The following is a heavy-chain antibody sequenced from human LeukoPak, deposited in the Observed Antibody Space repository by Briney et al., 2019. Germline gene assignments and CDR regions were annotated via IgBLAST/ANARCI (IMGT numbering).Heavy chain of an antibody. Sequence: SGGSLRLSCAASGFTFSSYSMNWVRQAPGKGLEWVSAISGSGGSTYYADSVKGRFTISRDNSKNTLYLQMNSLRAEDTAVYYCAKGPDAFDIWGQGTMVTVSS. J-gene: IGHJ3*02. CDR1: GFTFSSYS. CDR3: AKGPDAFDI. V-gene: IGHV3-23*01. CDR2: ISGSGGST.